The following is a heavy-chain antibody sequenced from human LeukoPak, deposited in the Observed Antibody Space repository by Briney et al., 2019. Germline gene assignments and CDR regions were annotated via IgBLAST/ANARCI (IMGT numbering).Heavy chain of an antibody. CDR3: ARWNDGSGSYYSYYFDY. CDR1: GGTFSSYA. D-gene: IGHD3-10*01. Sequence: GASVKASCKASGGTFSSYAISWVRQAPGQGLGWMGGIIPIFGTANYAQTFQGRVTITADESTSTAYMELSSLRSEDTAVYYCARWNDGSGSYYSYYFDYWGQGTLVTVSS. CDR2: IIPIFGTA. J-gene: IGHJ4*02. V-gene: IGHV1-69*13.